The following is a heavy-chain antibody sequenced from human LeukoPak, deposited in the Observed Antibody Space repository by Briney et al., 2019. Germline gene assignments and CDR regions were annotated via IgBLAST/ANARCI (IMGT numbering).Heavy chain of an antibody. CDR3: ASLDYVYAGMDV. D-gene: IGHD3-16*01. J-gene: IGHJ6*02. CDR1: GGSISSYY. Sequence: SETLSLTCTVPGGSISSYYWSWIRQPPGKGLEWIGYIYYSGSTNYNPSLKSRVTISVDTSKNQFSLKLSSVTAADTAVYYCASLDYVYAGMDVWGQGTTVTVSS. CDR2: IYYSGST. V-gene: IGHV4-59*01.